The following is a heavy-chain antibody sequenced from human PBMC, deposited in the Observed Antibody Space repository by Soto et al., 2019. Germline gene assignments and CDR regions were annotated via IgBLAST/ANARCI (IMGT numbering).Heavy chain of an antibody. V-gene: IGHV4-39*01. D-gene: IGHD2-15*01. CDR3: RVVAGTPLLPLAFGV. Sequence: LQLQESGPGLVKPSETLSLTCTVSSGSITSSTFYWGWIRQPPGRGLELIVCLYYHGSGSTYSNPCLKSRVTISQDTVNDQASLILSCVSAAVTGVDYCRVVAGTPLLPLAFGVLGQGTMGTDSS. J-gene: IGHJ3*01. CDR1: SGSITSSTFY. CDR2: LYYHGSGST.